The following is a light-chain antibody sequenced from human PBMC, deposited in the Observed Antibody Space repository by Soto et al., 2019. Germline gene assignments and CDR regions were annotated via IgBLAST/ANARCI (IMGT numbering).Light chain of an antibody. CDR3: QQYGSSPPFT. V-gene: IGKV3-20*01. CDR1: QNLNSNF. Sequence: ETVLTQSPGPLSLSPGERATLSCRASQNLNSNFLAWYQQKPGQAPRLLIYGVSNRATGIPDRFIGSGSGTDFTLPISRLESEDFAVYYCQQYGSSPPFTFGPGTKVDIK. J-gene: IGKJ3*01. CDR2: GVS.